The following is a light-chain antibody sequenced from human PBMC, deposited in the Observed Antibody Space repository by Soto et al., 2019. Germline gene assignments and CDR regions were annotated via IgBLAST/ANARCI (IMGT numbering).Light chain of an antibody. V-gene: IGKV1-5*03. J-gene: IGKJ1*01. CDR2: KAS. CDR1: QTISSW. Sequence: DLQRTQSPSTLSGSVGDSFTLTCRASQTISSWLAWYQQKPGKAPKLLIYKASTLKSGVPSRFSGSGSGTEFTLTISSLQPDDFATYYCQHYNSYSEAFGQGTKVDI. CDR3: QHYNSYSEA.